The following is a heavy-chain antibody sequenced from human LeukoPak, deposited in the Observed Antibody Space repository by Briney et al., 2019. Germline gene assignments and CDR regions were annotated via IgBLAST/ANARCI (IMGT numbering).Heavy chain of an antibody. D-gene: IGHD2-2*01. CDR1: GGSISSSRYY. Sequence: PSETLSLTYTVSGGSISSSRYYWGWIRQPPGKGLEWIGSIYYSGSTYYNPSLKSRVTISVDTSKNEFSLKLSSVTAADTAVYYCARGYCSSTSCYSGRGSYSVFDYWGQGTLVTVSS. CDR3: ARGYCSSTSCYSGRGSYSVFDY. CDR2: IYYSGST. V-gene: IGHV4-39*07. J-gene: IGHJ4*02.